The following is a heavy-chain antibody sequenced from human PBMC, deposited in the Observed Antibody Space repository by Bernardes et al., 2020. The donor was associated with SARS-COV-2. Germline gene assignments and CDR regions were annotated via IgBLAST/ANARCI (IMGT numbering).Heavy chain of an antibody. CDR3: AKGHMVRGLTIGKFDY. D-gene: IGHD3-10*01. J-gene: IGHJ4*02. CDR1: GYTFTSHE. CDR2: MNPDSGHT. Sequence: ASVKVSCKASGYTFTSHEINWVRQAPGQGLEWLGWMNPDSGHTGSPQNFRGRFTISRDNAKNSLYLQMNSLRPEDTALYYCAKGHMVRGLTIGKFDYWGQGTLVTVSS. V-gene: IGHV1-8*01.